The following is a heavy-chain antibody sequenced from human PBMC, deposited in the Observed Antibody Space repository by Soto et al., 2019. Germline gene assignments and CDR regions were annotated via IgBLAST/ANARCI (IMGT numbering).Heavy chain of an antibody. J-gene: IGHJ3*02. CDR2: ISSSSSYI. Sequence: GGSLRLSCAASGFTFSSYSMNWVRQAPGKGLEWVSSISSSSSYIYYADSVKGRFTISRDNAKNSLYLQMNSLRAEDTAVYYCARDELERRVAAFDIWGQGTMVTV. CDR3: ARDELERRVAAFDI. D-gene: IGHD1-1*01. V-gene: IGHV3-21*01. CDR1: GFTFSSYS.